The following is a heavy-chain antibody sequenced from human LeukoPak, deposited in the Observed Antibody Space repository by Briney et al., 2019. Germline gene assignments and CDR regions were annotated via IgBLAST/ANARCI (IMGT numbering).Heavy chain of an antibody. CDR2: IWYDGSNK. D-gene: IGHD3-10*01. J-gene: IGHJ5*02. V-gene: IGHV3-33*08. CDR1: GFSFSSYS. CDR3: ARDRIFNRHQFGRENWFDP. Sequence: GGSLRLSCAVSGFSFSSYSMSWVRQAPGKGLEWVAVIWYDGSNKYYADSVKGRFTISRDNSKNTLYLQMNSLRAEDTAVYYCARDRIFNRHQFGRENWFDPWGQGTLVTVSS.